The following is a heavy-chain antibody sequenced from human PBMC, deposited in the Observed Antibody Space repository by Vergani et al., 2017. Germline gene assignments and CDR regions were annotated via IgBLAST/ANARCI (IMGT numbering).Heavy chain of an antibody. J-gene: IGHJ6*03. CDR3: AREKIKVTTNKSYYYYMDV. CDR2: IYTSGST. CDR1: GGSFSGYY. Sequence: QVQLQQWGAGLLKPSETLSLTCAVYGGSFSGYYWSWIRQPAGKGLEWIGRIYTSGSTNYNPSLKSRVTMSVDTSKNQFSLKLSSVTAADTAVYYCAREKIKVTTNKSYYYYMDVWGKGTTVTVSS. V-gene: IGHV4-59*10. D-gene: IGHD4-11*01.